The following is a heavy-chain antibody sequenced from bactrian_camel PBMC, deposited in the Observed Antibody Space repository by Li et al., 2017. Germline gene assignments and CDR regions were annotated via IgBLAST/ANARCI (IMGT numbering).Heavy chain of an antibody. CDR2: FSSTGTT. V-gene: IGHV3S53*01. Sequence: HVQLVESGGGSVQAGGSLKLSCKYTYSIYCMAWFRQAPGKEREKVAYFSSTGTTSYSDSVKGRFTITKDGDENTLYLQMDNLKPEDTAMYYCAADHNFRAYCYTPSDFGFWGQGTQVTVS. J-gene: IGHJ6*01. CDR1: YSIYC. D-gene: IGHD1*01. CDR3: AADHNFRAYCYTPSDFGF.